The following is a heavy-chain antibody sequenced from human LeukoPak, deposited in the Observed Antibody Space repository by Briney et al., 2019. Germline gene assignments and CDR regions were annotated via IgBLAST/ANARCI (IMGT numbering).Heavy chain of an antibody. D-gene: IGHD3-22*01. Sequence: PGGSLRLSCAASGFTFSSYGMHWVRQAPGRGLEWVSAISGSGGSTYYADSVKGRFTISRDNSKNTLYLQMNSLRAEDTAVYYCAKSLGDSSGYYLAPSDAFDIWGQGTMVTVSS. V-gene: IGHV3-23*01. CDR3: AKSLGDSSGYYLAPSDAFDI. CDR2: ISGSGGST. CDR1: GFTFSSYG. J-gene: IGHJ3*02.